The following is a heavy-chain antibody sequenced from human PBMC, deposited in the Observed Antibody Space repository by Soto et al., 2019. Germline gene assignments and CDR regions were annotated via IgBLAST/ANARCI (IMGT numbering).Heavy chain of an antibody. CDR1: GFTFSGSA. D-gene: IGHD4-4*01. V-gene: IGHV3-73*01. J-gene: IGHJ6*02. CDR3: TTVTTNYYYGMDV. Sequence: PGGSLSLSCAASGFTFSGSAMHWVRQASGKGLEWVGRIRSKANSYATAYAASVKGRFTISRDDSKNTAYLQMNSLKTEDTAVYYCTTVTTNYYYGMDVWGQGTTVTVSS. CDR2: IRSKANSYAT.